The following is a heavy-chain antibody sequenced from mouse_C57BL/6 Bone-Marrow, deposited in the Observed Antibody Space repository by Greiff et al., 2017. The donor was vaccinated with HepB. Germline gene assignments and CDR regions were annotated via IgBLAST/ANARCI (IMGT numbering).Heavy chain of an antibody. V-gene: IGHV1-54*01. CDR3: ARHYYGSSYDWDFDV. Sequence: QVQLQQSGAELVRPGTSVKVSCKASGYAFTNYLIEWVKQRPGQGLEWIGVINPGSGGTNYNEKFKGKATLTADKSSSTAYMQLSSLTSEDSAVYFCARHYYGSSYDWDFDVWGTGTTVTVSS. D-gene: IGHD1-1*01. J-gene: IGHJ1*03. CDR2: INPGSGGT. CDR1: GYAFTNYL.